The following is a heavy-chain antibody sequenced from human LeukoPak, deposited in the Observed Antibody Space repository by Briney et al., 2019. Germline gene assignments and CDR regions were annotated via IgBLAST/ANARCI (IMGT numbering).Heavy chain of an antibody. V-gene: IGHV1-18*01. D-gene: IGHD1-1*01. CDR3: VRDTATVQHQD. Sequence: ASVTVSCKTSGYTFTSYGVSWVRQAPGQELEWMGWISGYSGNTNYVQKFQGRVTMTTDTSTSTAYMELRSLRSDDTAVYYCVRDTATVQHQDWGQGTLVTVSS. J-gene: IGHJ4*02. CDR1: GYTFTSYG. CDR2: ISGYSGNT.